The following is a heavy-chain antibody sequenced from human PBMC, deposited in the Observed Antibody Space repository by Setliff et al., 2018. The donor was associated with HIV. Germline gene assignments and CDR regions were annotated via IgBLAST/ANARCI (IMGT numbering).Heavy chain of an antibody. CDR3: VREGGRITMVRGVPSGGLDV. CDR1: GGSISSGTYY. J-gene: IGHJ6*02. V-gene: IGHV4-61*02. Sequence: SETLSLTCTVSGGSISSGTYYWTWIRQPAGKGLEWIGRIYASGSTNYNPSLRSRVAISVDPSKNTFPLNLSSVTAADTAVYYCVREGGRITMVRGVPSGGLDVWGQGTTVTVS. CDR2: IYASGST. D-gene: IGHD3-10*01.